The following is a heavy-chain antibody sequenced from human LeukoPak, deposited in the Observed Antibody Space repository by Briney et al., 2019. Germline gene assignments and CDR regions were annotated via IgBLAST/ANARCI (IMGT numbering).Heavy chain of an antibody. CDR3: AKASRVGVAGSRFDC. Sequence: GGSLRLSCVGSGFTFSHYGVSWVRQAPGKGLEWVSGISGSGNGTYYLDSVKGRFSISRDNSKNTVYLQLNSLRAEDTAVYFCAKASRVGVAGSRFDCWGQGTLVTVSS. J-gene: IGHJ4*02. CDR2: ISGSGNGT. V-gene: IGHV3-23*01. CDR1: GFTFSHYG. D-gene: IGHD2-15*01.